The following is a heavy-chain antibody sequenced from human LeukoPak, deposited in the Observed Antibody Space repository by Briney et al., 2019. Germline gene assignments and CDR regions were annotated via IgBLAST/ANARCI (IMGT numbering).Heavy chain of an antibody. J-gene: IGHJ6*02. CDR2: IGTAGDT. D-gene: IGHD1-26*01. Sequence: GGSLRLSCAASGFTFSSYDMHWVRQATGKGLEWVSAIGTAGDTYYPGSVKGRFTISRENAKNSLYLQMNSLRAGDTAVYYCARDLLVGATLYGMDVWGQGTTVTVSS. CDR1: GFTFSSYD. V-gene: IGHV3-13*01. CDR3: ARDLLVGATLYGMDV.